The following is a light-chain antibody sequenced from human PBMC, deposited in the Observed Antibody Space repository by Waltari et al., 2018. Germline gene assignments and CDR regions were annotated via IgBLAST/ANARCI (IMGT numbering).Light chain of an antibody. Sequence: QSALTQPRSVSASPGQSVTISCTGTSSGVGGYTYVPWFQHHPGKAPKLVIYDVSKRPSGVPDRFSGSKSGNTASLTISGLQAEDEADYYCCSYADSSRVFGGGTKLTVL. CDR3: CSYADSSRV. CDR2: DVS. J-gene: IGLJ2*01. V-gene: IGLV2-11*01. CDR1: SSGVGGYTY.